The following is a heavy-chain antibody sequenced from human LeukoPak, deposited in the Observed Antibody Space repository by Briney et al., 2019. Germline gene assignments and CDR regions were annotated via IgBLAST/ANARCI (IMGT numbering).Heavy chain of an antibody. CDR1: GFPFSSHG. CDR2: IRNVGSDK. J-gene: IGHJ4*02. Sequence: GGSLRLSCAASGFPFSSHGMPWVRQAPGKGLEWVAFIRNVGSDKYYADSVKGRFSISRDNSKYTLNLEMNSLGDEDMAVYYCARGSGYEGDYWGQGTLVTVSS. V-gene: IGHV3-30*02. CDR3: ARGSGYEGDY. D-gene: IGHD5-12*01.